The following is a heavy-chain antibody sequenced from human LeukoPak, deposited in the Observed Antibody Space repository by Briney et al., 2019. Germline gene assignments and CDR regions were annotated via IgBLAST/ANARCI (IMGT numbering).Heavy chain of an antibody. V-gene: IGHV3-21*01. D-gene: IGHD4-17*01. CDR1: GFTFSSYS. Sequence: GGSLRLSCAASGFTFSSYSMNWVRQAPGKGLEWVSSISSSSSYIYYADSVKGRFTISRDNAKNSLYLQMNSLGAEDTAVYYCARDKTTVTPFDYWGQGTLVTVSS. CDR3: ARDKTTVTPFDY. J-gene: IGHJ4*02. CDR2: ISSSSSYI.